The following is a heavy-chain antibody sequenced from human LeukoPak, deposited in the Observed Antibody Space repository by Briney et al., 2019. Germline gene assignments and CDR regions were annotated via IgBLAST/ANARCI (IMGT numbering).Heavy chain of an antibody. J-gene: IGHJ3*02. CDR3: ARGGWYYDSSGYPLGAFDI. D-gene: IGHD3-22*01. CDR1: GGSISSYY. Sequence: SETLSLTCTVSGGSISSYYWSWIRQPPGKGLEWIGYIYYSGSTNYNPSLKSRVTISVDTSKNQFSLKLSSVTAADTAVYYCARGGWYYDSSGYPLGAFDIWGQGTMVTVSS. V-gene: IGHV4-59*01. CDR2: IYYSGST.